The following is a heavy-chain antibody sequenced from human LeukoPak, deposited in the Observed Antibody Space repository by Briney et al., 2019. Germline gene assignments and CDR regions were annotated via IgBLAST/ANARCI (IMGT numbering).Heavy chain of an antibody. CDR1: GGTFSSYA. CDR2: FDPEDGET. D-gene: IGHD5-18*01. Sequence: ASVKVSCKASGGTFSSYAISWVRQAPGQGLEWMGGFDPEDGETIYAQKFQGRVTMTEDPSTDTAYMELSSLRSEDTAVYYCATQIIGGYIPSYFDYWGQGTLVTVSS. J-gene: IGHJ4*02. V-gene: IGHV1-24*01. CDR3: ATQIIGGYIPSYFDY.